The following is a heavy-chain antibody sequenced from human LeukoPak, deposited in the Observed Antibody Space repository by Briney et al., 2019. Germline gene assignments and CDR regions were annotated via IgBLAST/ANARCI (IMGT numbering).Heavy chain of an antibody. CDR2: INWNGGST. CDR1: GFTFDDYG. D-gene: IGHD6-13*01. J-gene: IGHJ5*02. Sequence: GGSLRLSCAASGFTFDDYGMSWVRQAPGKGLEWVSGINWNGGSTGYADSVKGRFTISRDNAKNSLYLQMNSLRAEDTALYHCARELIAAAANWFDPWGQGTLVTVSS. CDR3: ARELIAAAANWFDP. V-gene: IGHV3-20*01.